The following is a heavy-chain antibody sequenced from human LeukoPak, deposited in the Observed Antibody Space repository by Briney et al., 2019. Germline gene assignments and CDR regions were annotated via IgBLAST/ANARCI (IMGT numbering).Heavy chain of an antibody. D-gene: IGHD6-13*01. CDR2: ISSSSSYT. CDR3: ARDKAAGY. V-gene: IGHV3-21*01. Sequence: GGSLRLSCAASGFTFSSYSMNWVRQAPGKGLEWVSSISSSSSYTYYADSVKGRFTISRDNAKNSLYLQMNSLRAEDTAVYYCARDKAAGYWGQGTLVTVSS. CDR1: GFTFSSYS. J-gene: IGHJ4*02.